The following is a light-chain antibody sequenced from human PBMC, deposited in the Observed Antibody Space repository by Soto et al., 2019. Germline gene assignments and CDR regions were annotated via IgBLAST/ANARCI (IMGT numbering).Light chain of an antibody. CDR1: QSVSSS. CDR2: DAS. J-gene: IGKJ4*01. CDR3: QQRSHWPPA. V-gene: IGKV3-11*01. Sequence: EIVLTQSPATLSLSPGERATLSCRASQSVSSSLAWFQQKPGQAPRLLIYDASNRATGIPARFSGSGSGTDFTLTISGLEPEDFAVYYCQQRSHWPPAFGGGNKVEIK.